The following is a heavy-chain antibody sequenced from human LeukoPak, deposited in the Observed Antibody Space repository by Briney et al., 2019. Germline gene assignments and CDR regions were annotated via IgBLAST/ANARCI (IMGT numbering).Heavy chain of an antibody. CDR1: GGSFSGYY. J-gene: IGHJ4*02. V-gene: IGHV4-34*01. D-gene: IGHD3-10*01. CDR2: IYYSGST. Sequence: SETLSLTCAVYGGSFSGYYWSWIRQPPGKGLEWIGSIYYSGSTYYNPSLKSRVTISVDTSKNQFSLKLSSVTAADTAVYYCATSLYYYGSGRDYWGQGTLVTVSS. CDR3: ATSLYYYGSGRDY.